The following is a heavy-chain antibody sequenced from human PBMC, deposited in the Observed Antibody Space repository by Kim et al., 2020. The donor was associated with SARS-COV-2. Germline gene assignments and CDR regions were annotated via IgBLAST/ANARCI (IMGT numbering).Heavy chain of an antibody. CDR1: GFTFDDYA. D-gene: IGHD3-10*01. CDR2: ISWNSGSI. CDR3: AKGSRNVYGSGKGGMDV. V-gene: IGHV3-9*01. Sequence: GGSLRLSCAASGFTFDDYAMHWVRQAPGKGLEWVSGISWNSGSIGYADSVKGRFTISRDNAKNSLYLQMNSLRAEDTALYYCAKGSRNVYGSGKGGMDVWGQGTTVTVSS. J-gene: IGHJ6*02.